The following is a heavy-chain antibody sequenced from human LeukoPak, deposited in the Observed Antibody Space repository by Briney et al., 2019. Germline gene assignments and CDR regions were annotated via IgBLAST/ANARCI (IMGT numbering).Heavy chain of an antibody. CDR3: AGDRTRTGYSSGWYHDY. CDR2: INPNSGGT. J-gene: IGHJ4*02. D-gene: IGHD6-19*01. V-gene: IGHV1-2*02. CDR1: GYTFTGYY. Sequence: ASVKVSCKASGYTFTGYYMHWVRQAPGQGLEWMGWINPNSGGTNYAQKFQGGVTMTRDTSISTAYMELSRLRSDDTAVYYCAGDRTRTGYSSGWYHDYWGQGTLVTVSS.